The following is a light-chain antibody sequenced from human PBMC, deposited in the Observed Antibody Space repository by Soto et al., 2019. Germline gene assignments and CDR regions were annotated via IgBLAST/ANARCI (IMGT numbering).Light chain of an antibody. V-gene: IGLV2-11*01. CDR1: RSDVGGYNF. Sequence: QSALTQPRSLSGSPGQSVTISCTGTRSDVGGYNFVSWYQQHPGKAPKFLIYDVSKRPSGVPDRFSGSKSGNTASLTISGLQAEDEADYYCCSYAGSYSWVFGGGTKLTVL. CDR3: CSYAGSYSWV. J-gene: IGLJ3*02. CDR2: DVS.